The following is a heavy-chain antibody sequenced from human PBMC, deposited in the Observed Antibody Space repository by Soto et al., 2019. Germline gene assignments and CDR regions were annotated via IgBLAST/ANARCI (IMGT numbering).Heavy chain of an antibody. CDR3: ARDLHCTNGVCHDY. CDR2: TYYRSKWYN. CDR1: GDSVSSNSAA. J-gene: IGHJ4*02. Sequence: KQSQTLSLTCAISGDSVSSNSAAWNWIRQSPSRGLEWLGRTYYRSKWYNDYAVSVKSRITINPDTSKNQFSLQLNSVTPEDTAVYYCARDLHCTNGVCHDYWGQGTLVTVSS. V-gene: IGHV6-1*01. D-gene: IGHD2-8*01.